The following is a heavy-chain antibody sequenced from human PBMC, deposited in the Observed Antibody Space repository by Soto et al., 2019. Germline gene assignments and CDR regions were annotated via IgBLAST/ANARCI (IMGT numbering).Heavy chain of an antibody. CDR3: ARDSYYYDSSSRDLGF. D-gene: IGHD3-22*01. J-gene: IGHJ4*02. CDR2: ISAYNGNT. V-gene: IGHV1-18*04. Sequence: GASVKVSCKASGYTFTSYGISWVRQAPGQGLEWMGWISAYNGNTNYAQKLQGRVTMTTDTSTSTAYMELRSLRSDDTAVYYCARDSYYYDSSSRDLGFWGQGTPVTVYS. CDR1: GYTFTSYG.